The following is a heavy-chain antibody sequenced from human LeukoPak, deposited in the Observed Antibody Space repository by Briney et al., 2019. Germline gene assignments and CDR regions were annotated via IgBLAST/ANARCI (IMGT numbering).Heavy chain of an antibody. D-gene: IGHD3-22*01. Sequence: GGSLRLSCAASGFTFSDCYMSWIRHAPGNGLELVSYVSSSGNTIYYADSVKGRFTISRDNAKNSLYLQMNSLRAEDTALYYCARVYYDSGGYYYDGYSFDYWGQGTLVTVSS. CDR1: GFTFSDCY. J-gene: IGHJ4*02. CDR3: ARVYYDSGGYYYDGYSFDY. CDR2: VSSSGNTI. V-gene: IGHV3-11*04.